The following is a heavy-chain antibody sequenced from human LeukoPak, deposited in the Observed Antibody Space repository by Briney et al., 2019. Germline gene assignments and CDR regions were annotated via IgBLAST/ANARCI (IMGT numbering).Heavy chain of an antibody. Sequence: GGSLRLSCAASGFSFRSYAMSWVRQAPGKGLEWVSSISGSGGSTYYADSVKGRFTISRDNSKNTLYLQMNSLRAEDTAVYYCAKDSAYYDSSRPSDYWGQGTLVTVSS. CDR1: GFSFRSYA. D-gene: IGHD3-22*01. CDR2: ISGSGGST. V-gene: IGHV3-23*01. J-gene: IGHJ4*02. CDR3: AKDSAYYDSSRPSDY.